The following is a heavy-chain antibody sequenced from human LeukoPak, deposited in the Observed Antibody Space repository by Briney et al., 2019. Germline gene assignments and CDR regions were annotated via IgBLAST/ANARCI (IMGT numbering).Heavy chain of an antibody. CDR3: ARPMWGGSGSYLPLDY. J-gene: IGHJ4*02. CDR2: ISYDGSNK. D-gene: IGHD3-10*01. Sequence: PGGSLRLSCAASGFTFSSYAMHWVRQAPGKGLEGVALISYDGSNKYYADSVKGRFTISRDNSKNTLYQQMNSLRAEDTAVYYCARPMWGGSGSYLPLDYWGQGTLVTVSS. V-gene: IGHV3-30*04. CDR1: GFTFSSYA.